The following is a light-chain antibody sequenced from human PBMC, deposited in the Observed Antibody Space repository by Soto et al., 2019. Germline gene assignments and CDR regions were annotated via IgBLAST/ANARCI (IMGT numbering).Light chain of an antibody. CDR1: QGISSY. CDR2: VAS. V-gene: IGKV1-9*01. CDR3: QQLNDYPLT. J-gene: IGKJ4*01. Sequence: IQLTQSPSSLSASVGDRVTITCRASQGISSYLAWYQQKPGRAPNLLIYVASTLQSGVPSRFSGSGSGTDFTLTISSLQPEDFATYYCQQLNDYPLTFGGGTKVDIK.